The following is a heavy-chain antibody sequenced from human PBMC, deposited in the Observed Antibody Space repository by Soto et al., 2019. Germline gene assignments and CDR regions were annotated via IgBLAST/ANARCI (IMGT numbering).Heavy chain of an antibody. Sequence: QVQLVQSGAEVKNPGSSVRVSCKTSGFTFNVYGIHWVRQAPGQGLEWMGGLIPIYDEPNYAQKFQGRVTITADKSTATVYLVLNSLRSEDTAVDFCARVRDTHRDHYGLDVWGQGTTVTVS. CDR3: ARVRDTHRDHYGLDV. CDR1: GFTFNVYG. CDR2: LIPIYDEP. V-gene: IGHV1-69*06. J-gene: IGHJ6*02.